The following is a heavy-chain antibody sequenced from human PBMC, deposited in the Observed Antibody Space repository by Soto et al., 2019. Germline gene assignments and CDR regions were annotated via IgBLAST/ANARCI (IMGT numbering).Heavy chain of an antibody. CDR2: IYYTGTT. CDR1: GGSISSYY. D-gene: IGHD3-22*01. CDR3: ARVGYYYDSGGYYFPDY. J-gene: IGHJ4*02. V-gene: IGHV4-59*01. Sequence: QVQLQESGPGLVKPSETLSLTCSVSGGSISSYYWSWIRQPPGKGLEWLGNIYYTGTTNYNPSLKSRITMSVDTCKNQFSLKLSSVTAADTAVYYCARVGYYYDSGGYYFPDYWGRGTLITVSS.